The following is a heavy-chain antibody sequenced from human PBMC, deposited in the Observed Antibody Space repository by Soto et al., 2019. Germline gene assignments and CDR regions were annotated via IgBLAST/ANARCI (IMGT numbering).Heavy chain of an antibody. J-gene: IGHJ4*02. D-gene: IGHD2-15*01. V-gene: IGHV4-34*01. CDR3: ARGYSNFDY. CDR1: GGSFSGYY. CDR2: INHSGST. Sequence: KPSETLSLTCAVYGGSFSGYYWGWIRQPPGKGLEWIGEINHSGSTNYNPSLKSRVTISVDTSKNQFSLKLSSVTAADTAVYYCARGYSNFDYWGQGTLVTVSS.